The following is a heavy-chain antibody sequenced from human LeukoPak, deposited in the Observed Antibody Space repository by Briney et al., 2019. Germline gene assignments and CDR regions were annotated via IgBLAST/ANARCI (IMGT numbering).Heavy chain of an antibody. CDR3: ARVFLHYDASDI. CDR2: IYYSGST. V-gene: IGHV4-61*05. J-gene: IGHJ3*02. CDR1: GGSISSSSYY. Sequence: SETLSLTCTVSGGSISSSSYYWGWIRQPPGKGLEWIGYIYYSGSTNYNPSLKSRVTISVDTFKNQFSLKLSSVTAADTAVYYCARVFLHYDASDIWAKGQWSPSLQ.